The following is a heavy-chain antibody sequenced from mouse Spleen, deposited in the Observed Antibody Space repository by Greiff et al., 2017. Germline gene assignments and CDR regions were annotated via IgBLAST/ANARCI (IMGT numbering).Heavy chain of an antibody. CDR3: ASGLRRGGAMDY. CDR1: GYSFTGYY. J-gene: IGHJ4*01. Sequence: EVQLQQSGPELVKPGASVKISCKASGYSFTGYYMNWVKQSPEKSLEWIGEINPSTGGTTYNQKFKAKATLTVDKSSSTAYMQLKSLTSEDSAVYYCASGLRRGGAMDYWGQGTSVTVSS. D-gene: IGHD2-4*01. V-gene: IGHV1-42*01. CDR2: INPSTGGT.